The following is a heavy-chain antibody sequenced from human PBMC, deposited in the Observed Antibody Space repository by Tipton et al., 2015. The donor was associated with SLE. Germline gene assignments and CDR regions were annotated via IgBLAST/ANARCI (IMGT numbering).Heavy chain of an antibody. CDR1: GGSFSGYY. D-gene: IGHD3-16*01. V-gene: IGHV4-34*01. J-gene: IGHJ2*01. CDR2: IYHSGST. Sequence: TLSLTCAVYGGSFSGYYWSWIRQPPGKGLEWIGSIYHSGSTYYNPSLKSRVTISVDTSKNQFSLKLSSVTAADTAVYYCARVGGFFNWYFDLWGRGTLVTVSS. CDR3: ARVGGFFNWYFDL.